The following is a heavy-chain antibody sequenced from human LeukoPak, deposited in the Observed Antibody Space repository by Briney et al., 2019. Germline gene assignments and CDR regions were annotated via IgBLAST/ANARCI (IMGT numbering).Heavy chain of an antibody. CDR1: GGSVSSGGYY. CDR2: IYYSGST. J-gene: IGHJ6*04. Sequence: SQTLSLTCTVSGGSVSSGGYYWSWIRQHPGKGLEWIGYIYYSGSTYYNPSLKSRVTISVDTSKNQFSLKLSSVTAADTAVYYCARDRRRHGMDVWGKGTTVTVSS. V-gene: IGHV4-31*03. CDR3: ARDRRRHGMDV.